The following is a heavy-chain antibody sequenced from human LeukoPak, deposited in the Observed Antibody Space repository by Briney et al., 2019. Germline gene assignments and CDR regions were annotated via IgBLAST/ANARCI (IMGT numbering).Heavy chain of an antibody. J-gene: IGHJ5*02. D-gene: IGHD5-18*01. CDR2: ISSSGSTI. CDR1: GFTFSSYE. V-gene: IGHV3-48*03. Sequence: GGSLRLSCAASGFTFSSYEMNWVRQAPGKGLEWVSYISSSGSTIYYADSVKGRLTISRDNAKNSLYLQMNSLRAEDTAVYYCARTGGYSQLFDPWGQGTLVTVSS. CDR3: ARTGGYSQLFDP.